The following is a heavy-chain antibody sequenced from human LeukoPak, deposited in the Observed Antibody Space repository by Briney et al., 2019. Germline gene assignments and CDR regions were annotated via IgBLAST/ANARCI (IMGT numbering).Heavy chain of an antibody. D-gene: IGHD6-19*01. CDR3: ASLAVAGTDQFDS. CDR1: GGTFSSYA. Sequence: GSSVTVSCKASGGTFSSYAISWVRQAPGQGLEWMGWISDYSGNTKYAQNFQDRVTMTTDASTSTAYMELRSLRSDDTAVYYCASLAVAGTDQFDSWGQGTLVTVSS. V-gene: IGHV1-18*01. J-gene: IGHJ4*02. CDR2: ISDYSGNT.